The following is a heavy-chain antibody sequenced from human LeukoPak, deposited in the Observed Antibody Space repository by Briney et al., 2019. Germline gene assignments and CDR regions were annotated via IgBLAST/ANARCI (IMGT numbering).Heavy chain of an antibody. J-gene: IGHJ6*02. CDR3: ARVWPASYYYGMDV. CDR2: ISSSSSYI. V-gene: IGHV3-21*01. Sequence: GGSLRLSCAASGFTFSSNSMNWVRQAPGKGLEWVSSISSSSSYIYYADSVKGRFTISRDNAKNSLYLQMNSLRAEDTAVYYCARVWPASYYYGMDVWGQGTTVTVSS. CDR1: GFTFSSNS. D-gene: IGHD2-21*01.